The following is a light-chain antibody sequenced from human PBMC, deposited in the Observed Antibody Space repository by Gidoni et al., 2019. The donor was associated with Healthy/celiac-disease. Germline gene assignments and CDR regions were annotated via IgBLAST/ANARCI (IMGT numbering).Light chain of an antibody. Sequence: DIQMTQSPSSLSASIGDRVTITCRASQGISSYLNWYQQKPGKAPKLLIYAASSLQSGVPSRFSGSGSGTDFTLTISSLQPEDFATYYCQRSYSTPYTFGQGTKLEIK. CDR1: QGISSY. CDR2: AAS. J-gene: IGKJ2*01. V-gene: IGKV1-39*01. CDR3: QRSYSTPYT.